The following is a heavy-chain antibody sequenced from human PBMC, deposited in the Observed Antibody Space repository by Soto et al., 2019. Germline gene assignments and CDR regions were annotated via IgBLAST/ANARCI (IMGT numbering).Heavy chain of an antibody. CDR3: AREGPVAGNYGMDV. J-gene: IGHJ6*02. V-gene: IGHV1-69*17. CDR2: IIPIFAIP. CDR1: GGTFSTYA. Sequence: QVQLLQSGAEVKKPVSSVKVSCKASGGTFSTYAISWVRQAPGQGLEWMGGIIPIFAIPSYAQKFQGRVTIIADKSTSTAYMELSSLRSEDTAVYYCAREGPVAGNYGMDVWGQGTTVTVSS. D-gene: IGHD6-19*01.